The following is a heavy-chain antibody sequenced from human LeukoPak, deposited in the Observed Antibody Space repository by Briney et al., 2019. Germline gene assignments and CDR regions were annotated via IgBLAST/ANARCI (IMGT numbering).Heavy chain of an antibody. D-gene: IGHD5-24*01. J-gene: IGHJ6*03. CDR2: ISDGGGST. V-gene: IGHV3-23*01. CDR1: GFTFSSYA. Sequence: PGGSLRLSCAVSGFTFSSYAMRGGRQAPGKGLEWGSGISDGGGSTNYAASVQGRFTISRDTSKHTLYLQMNSLRAEGSALYYCAKRIDNYHPYMDVWGKGTTVTVSS. CDR3: AKRIDNYHPYMDV.